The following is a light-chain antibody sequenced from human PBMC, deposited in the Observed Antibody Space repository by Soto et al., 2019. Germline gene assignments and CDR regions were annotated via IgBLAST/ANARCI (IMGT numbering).Light chain of an antibody. CDR2: GAV. Sequence: DIQMTQSPSSLSASVGGRVTVTCRASQSISSYLNWYQQKPGKAPKLLIYGAVNLQSGVPSRFSGSGSGTDFTLTISSVQPEDFATYHCQQSYSTPLTFGGGTKVDI. CDR1: QSISSY. J-gene: IGKJ4*01. V-gene: IGKV1-39*01. CDR3: QQSYSTPLT.